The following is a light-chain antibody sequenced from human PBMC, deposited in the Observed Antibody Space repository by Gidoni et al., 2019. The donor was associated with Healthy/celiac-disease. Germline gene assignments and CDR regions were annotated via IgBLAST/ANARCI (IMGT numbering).Light chain of an antibody. CDR1: KLGDKY. Sequence: SYELTQPPPVSVSPGQTASITCSGDKLGDKYACWYQQKPGQSPVLVIYQDSKRPSGIPERFSGSNSGNTATLTISGTQPMDEADYYCQAWDSSTLVVFGGGTKLTVL. CDR3: QAWDSSTLVV. CDR2: QDS. J-gene: IGLJ2*01. V-gene: IGLV3-1*01.